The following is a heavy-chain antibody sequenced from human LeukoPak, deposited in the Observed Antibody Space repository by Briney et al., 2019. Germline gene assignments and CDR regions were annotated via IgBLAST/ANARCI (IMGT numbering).Heavy chain of an antibody. CDR2: INSDGSST. D-gene: IGHD6-19*01. Sequence: TGGSLRLSCAASGFTFSSYWMHWVRQAPGKGLVWVSRINSDGSSTSYADSVKGRFTISRDNAKNTLHLKMNSLRAEDTAVYYCARGAEGYSRGWYDYWGQGTLVTVSS. V-gene: IGHV3-74*01. J-gene: IGHJ4*02. CDR3: ARGAEGYSRGWYDY. CDR1: GFTFSSYW.